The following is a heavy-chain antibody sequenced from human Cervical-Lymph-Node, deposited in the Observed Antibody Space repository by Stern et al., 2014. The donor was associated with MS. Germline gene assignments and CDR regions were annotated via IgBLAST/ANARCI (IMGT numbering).Heavy chain of an antibody. Sequence: DQLVESGAEVKNPGASVKVSCKASGYTFTDYYMQWMRQAPGQGLEWMGWINPNNGGPKSAQKFQGWVTMTRDTSTSTAYMELSRLRSDDTAIYYCARASTTANNYYDGVDVWGQGTTVTVTS. J-gene: IGHJ6*02. CDR2: INPNNGGP. CDR3: ARASTTANNYYDGVDV. V-gene: IGHV1-2*04. CDR1: GYTFTDYY. D-gene: IGHD1-1*01.